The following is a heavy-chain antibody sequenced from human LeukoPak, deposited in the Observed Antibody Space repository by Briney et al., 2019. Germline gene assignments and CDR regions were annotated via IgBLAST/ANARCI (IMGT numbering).Heavy chain of an antibody. J-gene: IGHJ6*03. CDR2: IKQDGSEK. Sequence: GGSLSLSCAASGFTFSSYWMSWVRQAPGKGLEWVANIKQDGSEKYYVDSVKGRFTISRDNAKNSLYLQMNSLRAEDTAVYYCARDTSVPQAYYYIDVWGKGTTVTVSS. V-gene: IGHV3-7*01. D-gene: IGHD1-1*01. CDR3: ARDTSVPQAYYYIDV. CDR1: GFTFSSYW.